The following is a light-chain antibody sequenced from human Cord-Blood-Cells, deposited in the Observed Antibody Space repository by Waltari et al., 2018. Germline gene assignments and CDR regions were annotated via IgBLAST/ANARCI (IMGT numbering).Light chain of an antibody. J-gene: IGKJ1*01. V-gene: IGKV1-8*01. CDR2: AAS. CDR1: QGISSY. CDR3: QQYYSYPRT. Sequence: AIRITQSPSSLSASTGDRVTITCRASQGISSYLDWYQQKPGKAPKHLIYAASTLQSGVPSRFSGSGSGTDFTLTISCLQSEDFATYYCQQYYSYPRTFGQGTKVEIK.